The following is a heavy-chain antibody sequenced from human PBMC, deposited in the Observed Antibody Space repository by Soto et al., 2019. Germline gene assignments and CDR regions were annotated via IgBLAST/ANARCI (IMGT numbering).Heavy chain of an antibody. CDR1: GFTFSSYW. D-gene: IGHD2-8*01. CDR3: AKQLYGYYYYGMDV. CDR2: INSDGSST. Sequence: GGSLRLSCAASGFTFSSYWMHWVRQAPGKGLVWVSRINSDGSSTSYADSVKGRFTISRDNSKNTLYLQMNSLSAEDTAVYYCAKQLYGYYYYGMDVWGQGTTVTVSS. J-gene: IGHJ6*02. V-gene: IGHV3-74*01.